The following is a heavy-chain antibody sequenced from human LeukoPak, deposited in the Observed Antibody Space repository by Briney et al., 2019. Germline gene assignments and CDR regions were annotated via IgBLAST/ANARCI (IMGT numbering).Heavy chain of an antibody. D-gene: IGHD6-13*01. CDR1: GYTFTSYG. Sequence: ASVKVSWKASGYTFTSYGISWVRQAPGKGLEWMGGFDPEDGETIYAQKFQGRVTMTEDTSTDTAYMELSSLRSEDTAVYYCATFLFSAAAGTYPWYFDYWGQGTLVTVSS. CDR2: FDPEDGET. CDR3: ATFLFSAAAGTYPWYFDY. V-gene: IGHV1-24*01. J-gene: IGHJ4*02.